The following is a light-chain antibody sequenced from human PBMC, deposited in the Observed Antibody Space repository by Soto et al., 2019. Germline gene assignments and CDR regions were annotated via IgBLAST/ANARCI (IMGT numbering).Light chain of an antibody. J-gene: IGKJ4*01. CDR3: QQYESLVH. CDR2: DAS. Sequence: DIQMTPFPYSLSASVGDRVTLTCQASQGISNYLNWYQQKPGKAPKLLIYDASTLETGVPSRFSGSGYETEFTFTISGLQPEDVATYYCQQYESLVHFGGGTKVEIK. CDR1: QGISNY. V-gene: IGKV1-33*01.